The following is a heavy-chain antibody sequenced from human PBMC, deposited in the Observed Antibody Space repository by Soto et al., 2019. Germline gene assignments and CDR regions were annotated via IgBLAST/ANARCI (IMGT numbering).Heavy chain of an antibody. CDR1: GFTFSSYA. CDR3: VRERYPGFNFDY. CDR2: ISYDGSNK. J-gene: IGHJ4*02. V-gene: IGHV3-30-3*01. Sequence: GQLLESGGGLVQPGGSLRLSCAASGFTFSSYAMHWVRQAPGKGLEWVAVISYDGSNKYYADSVKGRFTISRDNSKNTLYLQMNSLRAEDTAVYYCVRERYPGFNFDYWGQGTLVTVSS. D-gene: IGHD2-2*01.